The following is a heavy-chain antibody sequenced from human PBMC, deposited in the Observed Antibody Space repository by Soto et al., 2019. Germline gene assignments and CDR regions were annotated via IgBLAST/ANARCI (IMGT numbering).Heavy chain of an antibody. CDR2: INHSGST. V-gene: IGHV4-34*01. CDR1: VVSFSGYY. J-gene: IGHJ5*02. CDR3: AREIRSIAAAGTRDRWFEP. Sequence: SETLSLTCAFYVVSFSGYYWSCIRHPPGKWLEWIGEINHSGSTNYNPSLKSRVTISVDTSKNQFSLKLSSVTAADTAVYYCAREIRSIAAAGTRDRWFEPLGQGTLVIVSS. D-gene: IGHD6-13*01.